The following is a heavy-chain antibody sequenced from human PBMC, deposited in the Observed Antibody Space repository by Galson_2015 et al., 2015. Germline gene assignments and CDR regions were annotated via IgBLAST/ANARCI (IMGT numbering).Heavy chain of an antibody. CDR3: ARDATGAYQLLPEGWFDP. CDR2: IKQDGSEK. V-gene: IGHV3-7*05. Sequence: SLRLSCAASGFTFSSYWMSWVRQAPGKGLEWVANIKQDGSEKYYVDSVKGRFTISRDNAKNSLYLQMNSLRAEDTAVYYCARDATGAYQLLPEGWFDPWGQGTLVTVSS. J-gene: IGHJ5*02. D-gene: IGHD2-2*01. CDR1: GFTFSSYW.